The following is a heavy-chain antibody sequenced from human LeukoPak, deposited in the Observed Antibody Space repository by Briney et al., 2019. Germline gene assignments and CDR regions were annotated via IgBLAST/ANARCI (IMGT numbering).Heavy chain of an antibody. D-gene: IGHD2-2*01. CDR1: GFIFTNDD. J-gene: IGHJ6*03. CDR3: GGSAAHYYYMDV. Sequence: PGGSLRLSCAASGFIFTNDDLNWVRQAPGKGLEWVARMSGDGRRTDYAGSVQGRFTISRDNSKNTLYLQMNSLRAEDTAVYYCGGSAAHYYYMDVWGKGTTVTVSS. V-gene: IGHV3-23*01. CDR2: MSGDGRRT.